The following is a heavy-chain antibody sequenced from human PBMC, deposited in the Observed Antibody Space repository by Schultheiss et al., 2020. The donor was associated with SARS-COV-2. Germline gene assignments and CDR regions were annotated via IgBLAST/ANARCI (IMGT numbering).Heavy chain of an antibody. Sequence: SGPTLVKPTQTLTLTCTFSGFSLNTIGVGVAWFRQPPGKAPEWLTVIYWNGDKRYSPSLSSRLTVTKDTSNNQVVLTMTNMDPVDTATYYCAHRPAVTNKDWFDPWGQGTLVTVSS. J-gene: IGHJ5*02. CDR2: IYWNGDK. CDR1: GFSLNTIGVG. D-gene: IGHD4-17*01. V-gene: IGHV2-5*01. CDR3: AHRPAVTNKDWFDP.